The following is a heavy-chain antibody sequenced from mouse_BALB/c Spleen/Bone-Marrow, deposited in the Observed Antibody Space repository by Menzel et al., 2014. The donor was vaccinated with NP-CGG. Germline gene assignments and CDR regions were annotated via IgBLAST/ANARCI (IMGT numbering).Heavy chain of an antibody. CDR1: GFTFSNFG. J-gene: IGHJ2*01. CDR3: TRGGNWDDFDY. D-gene: IGHD4-1*01. Sequence: EVQVVESGGGLVQPGGSRKLSCAASGFTFSNFGIHWVRQAPEKGLEWVAYISGVSSTIYYADTVKGRFTISRDNPKNTLFLQMTSLRSEDTAMYYCTRGGNWDDFDYWGQGTTLTVSS. V-gene: IGHV5-17*02. CDR2: ISGVSSTI.